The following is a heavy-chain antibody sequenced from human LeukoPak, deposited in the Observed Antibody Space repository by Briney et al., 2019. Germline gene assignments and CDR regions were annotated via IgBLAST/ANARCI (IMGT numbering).Heavy chain of an antibody. J-gene: IGHJ4*02. CDR2: ISGSGGTT. CDR3: AKARAATAGSFDS. Sequence: GGSLRLSCAASGFTFSNYAMNWVRQAPGKGLEWVSGISGSGGTTNYADSVKGRFTISRDNSKSTLFLQMSSLRAEDTAVFYCAKARAATAGSFDSWGQGTLVTVSS. CDR1: GFTFSNYA. V-gene: IGHV3-23*01. D-gene: IGHD6-13*01.